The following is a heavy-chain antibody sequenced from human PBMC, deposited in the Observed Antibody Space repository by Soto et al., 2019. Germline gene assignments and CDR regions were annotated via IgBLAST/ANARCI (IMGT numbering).Heavy chain of an antibody. CDR1: GFTFGDYA. Sequence: GGSLRLSCTASGFTFGDYAMSWFRQAPGKGLEWVGFIRSKAYGGTTEYAASVKGRFTISRDDSKSIAYLQMNSLKTEDTAVYYCTRGRITIFGVVIFDYWGQGTLVTVSS. D-gene: IGHD3-3*01. CDR2: IRSKAYGGTT. CDR3: TRGRITIFGVVIFDY. V-gene: IGHV3-49*03. J-gene: IGHJ4*02.